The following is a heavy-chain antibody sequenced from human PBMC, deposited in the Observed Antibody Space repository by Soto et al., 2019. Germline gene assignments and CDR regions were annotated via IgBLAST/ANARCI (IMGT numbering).Heavy chain of an antibody. CDR3: ARVGKGYCSGGSCYNIDY. V-gene: IGHV1-3*01. J-gene: IGHJ4*02. CDR1: GYTFTSYA. CDR2: INAGNGNT. Sequence: ASVKVSCKASGYTFTSYAMHWVRQAPGQRLEWMGWINAGNGNTKYSQKFQGRVTITRDTSASTAYMELSSLRSEDTAVYYCARVGKGYCSGGSCYNIDYRGQGTLVTVSS. D-gene: IGHD2-15*01.